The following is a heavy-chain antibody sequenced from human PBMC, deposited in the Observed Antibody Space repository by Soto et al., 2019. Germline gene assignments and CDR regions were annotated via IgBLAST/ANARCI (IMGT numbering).Heavy chain of an antibody. Sequence: GGSLRLSCAASGFTFSSYSMNWVRQAPGKGLEWVSYISSSSSTIYYADSVKGRFTISRDNAKNSLYLQMNSLRDEDTAVYYCARDPTMVRGVIIGWYYFDYWGQGTLVTVSS. J-gene: IGHJ4*02. CDR2: ISSSSSTI. CDR1: GFTFSSYS. D-gene: IGHD3-10*01. CDR3: ARDPTMVRGVIIGWYYFDY. V-gene: IGHV3-48*02.